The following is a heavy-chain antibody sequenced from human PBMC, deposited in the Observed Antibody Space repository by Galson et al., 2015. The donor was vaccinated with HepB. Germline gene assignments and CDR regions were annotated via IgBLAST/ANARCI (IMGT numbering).Heavy chain of an antibody. CDR3: ARDDSSGYSEYFQH. D-gene: IGHD3-22*01. Sequence: SLRLSCAASGFTFSSYSMNWVRQAPGKGLEWVSYISSSSSTIYYADSVKGRFTISRDNAKNSLYLQMNSLRDEDTAVYYCARDDSSGYSEYFQHWGQGTLVTVSS. CDR2: ISSSSSTI. J-gene: IGHJ1*01. V-gene: IGHV3-48*02. CDR1: GFTFSSYS.